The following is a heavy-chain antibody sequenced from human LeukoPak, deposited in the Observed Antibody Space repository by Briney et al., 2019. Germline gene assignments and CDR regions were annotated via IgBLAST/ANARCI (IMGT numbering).Heavy chain of an antibody. J-gene: IGHJ3*02. Sequence: KTSETLSLTCTVSGGSISSYYWSWIRQPPGKGLEWIGYIHYSGSTNYNPSLKSRVTISVDRSKNQFSLKLSSVSAADTAVYYCARGWELLNDAFDIWGQGTMVTVSS. CDR2: IHYSGST. D-gene: IGHD1-26*01. CDR1: GGSISSYY. V-gene: IGHV4-59*08. CDR3: ARGWELLNDAFDI.